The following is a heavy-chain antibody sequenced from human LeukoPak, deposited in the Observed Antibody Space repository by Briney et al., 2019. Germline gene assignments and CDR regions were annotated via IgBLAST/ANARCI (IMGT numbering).Heavy chain of an antibody. CDR3: ARGGFSYYHGSGSQPD. CDR2: INHTGST. J-gene: IGHJ4*02. D-gene: IGHD3-10*01. Sequence: PSETLPLTCAVYGGPFSGYYWSWIRQPPGKGLEWIGEINHTGSTNYNPSLKTRVTISVDTSKNQFSLKLRSVTAADTAVYYCARGGFSYYHGSGSQPDWGQGGLVTVSS. V-gene: IGHV4-34*01. CDR1: GGPFSGYY.